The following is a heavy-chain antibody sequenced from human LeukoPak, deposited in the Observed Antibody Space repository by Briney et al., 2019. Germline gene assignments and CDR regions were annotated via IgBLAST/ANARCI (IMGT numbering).Heavy chain of an antibody. V-gene: IGHV1-46*01. D-gene: IGHD3-22*01. CDR1: GYTFTSYY. CDR3: ARGPLPGYYYDSSGYHGAFDI. J-gene: IGHJ3*02. Sequence: ASVKVSCKASGYTFTSYYMHWVRQAPGQGLEWMGIINPSGGSTSYAQKFQGRVTMTRDTSTSTVYMELSSLRSEDTAVYYCARGPLPGYYYDSSGYHGAFDIWGQRTMVTVSS. CDR2: INPSGGST.